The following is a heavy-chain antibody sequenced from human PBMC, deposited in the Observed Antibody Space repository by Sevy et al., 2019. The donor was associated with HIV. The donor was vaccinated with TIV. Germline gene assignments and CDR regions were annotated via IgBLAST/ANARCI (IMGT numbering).Heavy chain of an antibody. V-gene: IGHV3-33*01. CDR2: IWYDGINK. CDR1: GFIFSTYG. J-gene: IGHJ5*02. Sequence: GGSLRLSCVASGFIFSTYGMHWVRQAPGKGLEWVAVIWYDGINKDYADSVKGRFIISRDNPKNTMYLEMDSLRAEDTAVYYCARDSRNGLDPWGQGALVTVSS. D-gene: IGHD2-8*01. CDR3: ARDSRNGLDP.